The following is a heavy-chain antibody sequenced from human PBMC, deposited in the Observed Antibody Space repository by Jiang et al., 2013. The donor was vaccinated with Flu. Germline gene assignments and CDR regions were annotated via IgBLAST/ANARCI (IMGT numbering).Heavy chain of an antibody. V-gene: IGHV5-51*01. Sequence: SYWIGWVRQMPGKGLEWMGIIYPGDSDTRYSPSFQGQVTISADKSISTAYLQWSSLKASDTAMYYCARPYSSGWSGDAFDIWGQGTMVTVSS. CDR1: SYW. D-gene: IGHD6-19*01. CDR2: IYPGDSDT. CDR3: ARPYSSGWSGDAFDI. J-gene: IGHJ3*02.